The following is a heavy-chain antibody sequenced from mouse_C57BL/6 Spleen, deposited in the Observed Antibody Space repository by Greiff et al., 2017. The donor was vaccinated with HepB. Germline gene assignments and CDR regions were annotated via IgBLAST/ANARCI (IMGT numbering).Heavy chain of an antibody. V-gene: IGHV1-5*01. CDR2: IYPGNSDT. CDR3: TRAPFGTTVVPFAY. J-gene: IGHJ3*01. Sequence: VQLQQSGTVLARPGASVKMSCKTSGYTFTSYWMHWVKQRPGQGLEWIGAIYPGNSDTSYNQKFKGKAKLTAVTSASTAYMELSSLTNEDSAVYYCTRAPFGTTVVPFAYWGQGTLVTVSA. CDR1: GYTFTSYW. D-gene: IGHD1-1*01.